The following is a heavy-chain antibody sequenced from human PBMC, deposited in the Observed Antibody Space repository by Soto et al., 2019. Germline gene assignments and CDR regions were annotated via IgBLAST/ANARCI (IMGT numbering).Heavy chain of an antibody. CDR3: ARFSADIVVVPAHTDY. J-gene: IGHJ4*02. V-gene: IGHV4-31*03. D-gene: IGHD2-2*01. CDR1: GGSISSGGYY. Sequence: PSETLSLTCTVSGGSISSGGYYWSWIRQHPGKGLEWIGYIYYSGSTYYNPSLKSRVTISVDTSKNQFSLKLSSVTAADTAVYYCARFSADIVVVPAHTDYWGQGTLVTVSS. CDR2: IYYSGST.